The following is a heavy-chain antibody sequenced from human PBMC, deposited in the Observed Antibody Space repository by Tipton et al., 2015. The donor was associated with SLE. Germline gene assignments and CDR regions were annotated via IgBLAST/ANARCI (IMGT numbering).Heavy chain of an antibody. CDR1: GGSISSSSYY. Sequence: TLSLTCTVSGGSISSSSYYWGWILQPPGKGLEWIGSIYYSGSTYYNPSLKSRVTISVDTSKNQFSLKLSSVTAADTAVYYCARPPTYSSGWYYFDYWGQGTLVTVSS. CDR3: ARPPTYSSGWYYFDY. D-gene: IGHD6-19*01. V-gene: IGHV4-39*01. CDR2: IYYSGST. J-gene: IGHJ4*02.